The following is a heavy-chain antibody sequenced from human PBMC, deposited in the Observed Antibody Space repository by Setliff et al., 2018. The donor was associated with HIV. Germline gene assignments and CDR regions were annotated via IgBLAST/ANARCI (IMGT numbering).Heavy chain of an antibody. V-gene: IGHV3-23*01. Sequence: GGSLRLSCAASGFTSGFTFTNYWMSWVRQAPGKGLEWVSGISGSGDSTFYAHSVKGRFTISRDNSRDTLYLEMNNLRAEDTALYYCAKDYTPTFWEYNWFDVWGQGTQVTVSS. CDR2: ISGSGDST. D-gene: IGHD3-16*01. J-gene: IGHJ5*02. CDR3: AKDYTPTFWEYNWFDV. CDR1: GFTSGFTFTNYW.